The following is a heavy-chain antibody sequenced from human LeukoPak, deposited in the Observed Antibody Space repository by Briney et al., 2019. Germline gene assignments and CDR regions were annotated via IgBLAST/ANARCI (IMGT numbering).Heavy chain of an antibody. J-gene: IGHJ4*03. CDR3: AKELRPNDY. CDR1: GFTLSSCA. V-gene: IGHV3-23*01. D-gene: IGHD2-15*01. CDR2: ISISGDT. Sequence: PGGSLRLSCTASGFTLSSCAMSWVRQAPGKGLEWVSSISISGDTYYADSVKGRFTLSRDNSMDTLYLQMNSLRVEDTAVYYCAKELRPNDYWGQGTLVTVSS.